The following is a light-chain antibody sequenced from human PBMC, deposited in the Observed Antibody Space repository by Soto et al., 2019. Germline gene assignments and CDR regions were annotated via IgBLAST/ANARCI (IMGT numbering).Light chain of an antibody. CDR1: STDVGGYNY. V-gene: IGLV2-8*01. J-gene: IGLJ1*01. Sequence: SALTQPLSASGSPGQSVTISCTGTSTDVGGYNYVSWYQQHPGKAPKLMIYEVSKRPSGVPDRFSGSKSGNTASLTVSGLQAEDEADYYCRSYVGTNSYVFGTGTKVNVL. CDR2: EVS. CDR3: RSYVGTNSYV.